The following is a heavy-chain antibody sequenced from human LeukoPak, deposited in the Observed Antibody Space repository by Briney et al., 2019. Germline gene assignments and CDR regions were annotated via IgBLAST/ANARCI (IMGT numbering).Heavy chain of an antibody. CDR3: ARGPGITGTYYYYGMDV. D-gene: IGHD1-20*01. V-gene: IGHV3-7*01. CDR2: IKQDGSEK. J-gene: IGHJ6*02. CDR1: GFTFSSYW. Sequence: GGSLRLSCAASGFTFSSYWMSWVRQAPGKGLEWVANIKQDGSEKYYVDSVKGRFTISRDNAKNSLYLQMNSLRAEDTAVYYCARGPGITGTYYYYGMDVWGQGTTVTVSS.